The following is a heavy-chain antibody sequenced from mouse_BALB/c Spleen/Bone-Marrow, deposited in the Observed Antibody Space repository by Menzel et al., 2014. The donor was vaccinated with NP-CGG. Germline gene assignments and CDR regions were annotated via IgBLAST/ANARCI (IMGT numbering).Heavy chain of an antibody. CDR3: AKFDGYYSLYFDV. Sequence: VQLQQSGPELVQPGASVKMSCKASGYTFTSYIMQWVKQKPGQGLEWIGYIIPYNDGTKYNEKFKGKATLTSDKSSSTAYMGLSSLTSEDSAVYYCAKFDGYYSLYFDVWGAGTTVTVSS. CDR2: IIPYNDGT. D-gene: IGHD2-3*01. CDR1: GYTFTSYI. V-gene: IGHV1-14*01. J-gene: IGHJ1*01.